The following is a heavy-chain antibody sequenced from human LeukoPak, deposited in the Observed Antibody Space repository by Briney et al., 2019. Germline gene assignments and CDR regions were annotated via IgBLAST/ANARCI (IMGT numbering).Heavy chain of an antibody. CDR3: ANTVGVTAFLAY. Sequence: GGSLRLSCAASGFTFSSYGMHWVRQAPGKGLEWVAFIRYDGSNKYYADSVKGRFTISRDNSKNTLYLQMNSLRTEDTALYYCANTVGVTAFLAYWGQGTLVTVPS. J-gene: IGHJ4*02. D-gene: IGHD2-21*02. V-gene: IGHV3-30*02. CDR1: GFTFSSYG. CDR2: IRYDGSNK.